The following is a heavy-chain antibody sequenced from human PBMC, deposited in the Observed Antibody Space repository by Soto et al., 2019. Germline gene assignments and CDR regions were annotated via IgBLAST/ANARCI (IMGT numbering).Heavy chain of an antibody. D-gene: IGHD6-6*01. J-gene: IGHJ6*02. CDR3: ARDLEYSSSSGPYYYGMDV. V-gene: IGHV3-53*01. CDR1: GFTVSSNY. CDR2: IYSGGST. Sequence: PGGSMGIACAASGFTVSSNYMGGVRQAPGKGLEWVSVIYSGGSTYYADSVKGRFTISRDNSKNTLYLQMNSLRAEDTAVYYCARDLEYSSSSGPYYYGMDVWGQGTTVTVSS.